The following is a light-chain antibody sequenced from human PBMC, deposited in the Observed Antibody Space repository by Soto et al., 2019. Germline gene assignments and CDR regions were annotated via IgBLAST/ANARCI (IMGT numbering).Light chain of an antibody. CDR2: GNS. V-gene: IGLV1-40*01. Sequence: QSVLTQPPSVSGAPGQRVTISCTGSSSNIGAGYDVHWYQQLPGTAPKLLIHGNSNRPSGVPDRFSGSKSGTSASLAITGLQAEDEADYYCQSYDSRLSGSEVFGGGTKLTVL. CDR1: SSNIGAGYD. CDR3: QSYDSRLSGSEV. J-gene: IGLJ2*01.